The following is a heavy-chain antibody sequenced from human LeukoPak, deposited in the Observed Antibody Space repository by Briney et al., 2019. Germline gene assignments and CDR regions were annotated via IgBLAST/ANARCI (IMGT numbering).Heavy chain of an antibody. CDR3: ARYDYVWAFDI. V-gene: IGHV4-30-4*01. CDR1: GGSISSGGYS. CDR2: IYYSGST. D-gene: IGHD3-16*01. Sequence: SETLSLTCTVSGGSISSGGYSWSWIRQPPGKGLEWIGYIYYSGSTYYNPSLKSRVTISVDTSKNQFSLKLSSVTAADTAVYYCARYDYVWAFDIWGQGTMVTVSS. J-gene: IGHJ3*02.